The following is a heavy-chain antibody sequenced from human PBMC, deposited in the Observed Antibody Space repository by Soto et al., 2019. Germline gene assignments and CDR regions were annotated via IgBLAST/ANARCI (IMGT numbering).Heavy chain of an antibody. Sequence: VQLVQSGAEVKKPGSSVTLSCKASGGTFSNYPFIWVRQAPGQGLDWMGGIIPIFGTTDYGQRFQGGVTITAEESTNTAFMELSSLRSDDTAVYYCARGLYCGGGCYSHFDYWGQGTLVTVSS. V-gene: IGHV1-69*01. CDR1: GGTFSNYP. D-gene: IGHD2-21*02. CDR2: IIPIFGTT. CDR3: ARGLYCGGGCYSHFDY. J-gene: IGHJ4*02.